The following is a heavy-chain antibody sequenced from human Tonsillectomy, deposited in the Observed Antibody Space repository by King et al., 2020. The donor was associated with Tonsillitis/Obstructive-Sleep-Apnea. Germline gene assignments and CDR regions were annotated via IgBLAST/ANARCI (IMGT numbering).Heavy chain of an antibody. J-gene: IGHJ4*02. CDR2: IIPILHIT. CDR3: ARDDGYCSSTTCYKPLDY. CDR1: GGTFSSHA. D-gene: IGHD2-2*02. Sequence: VQLVESGAEVKKPGSSVQVSCKASGGTFSSHAINWVRQAPGQGLEWMGRIIPILHITNYAQNFQGRVTITADIFASTAYMEVSSLRSEDTAVYYCARDDGYCSSTTCYKPLDYWGQGTLVTVSS. V-gene: IGHV1-69*09.